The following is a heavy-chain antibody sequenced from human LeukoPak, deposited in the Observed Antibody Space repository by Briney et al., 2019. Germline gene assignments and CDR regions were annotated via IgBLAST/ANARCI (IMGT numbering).Heavy chain of an antibody. CDR1: GFTFSDYG. CDR2: IRYDGSDK. Sequence: GGSLRLSCAASGFTFSDYGMPWVRQAPGKGLEWVAFIRYDGSDKYYADSVKGRFTISRDNSKNTLYVQMNTLRAEDTAVYYRAKDIGRSSYYYFDYWGQGTLVTGSS. J-gene: IGHJ4*02. CDR3: AKDIGRSSYYYFDY. D-gene: IGHD6-13*01. V-gene: IGHV3-30*02.